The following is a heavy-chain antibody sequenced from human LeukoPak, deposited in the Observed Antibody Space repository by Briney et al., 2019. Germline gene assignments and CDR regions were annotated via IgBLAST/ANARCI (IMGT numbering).Heavy chain of an antibody. CDR1: GFTFSSYG. Sequence: PGRSLRLSCAASGFTFSSYGRHWVRQAPGRGLEGVAVIWYGGSNKYYADSVKGRFTISRDNSKNTLYLQMNSLRAEDTAVYYCAKGPDYSSGWYGFFDYWGQGTLVTVSS. V-gene: IGHV3-33*08. CDR2: IWYGGSNK. D-gene: IGHD6-19*01. J-gene: IGHJ4*02. CDR3: AKGPDYSSGWYGFFDY.